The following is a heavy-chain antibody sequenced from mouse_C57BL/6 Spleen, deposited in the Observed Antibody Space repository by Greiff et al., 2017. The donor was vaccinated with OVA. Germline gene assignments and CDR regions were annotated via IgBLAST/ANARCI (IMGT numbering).Heavy chain of an antibody. D-gene: IGHD4-1*01. J-gene: IGHJ4*01. V-gene: IGHV1-26*01. CDR3: ARSGTGTLYYYAMDY. CDR2: INPNNGGT. Sequence: EVQLQQSGPELVKPGASVKISCKASGYTFTDYYMNWVKQSHGKSLEWIGDINPNNGGTSYNQKFKGKATLTVDKSSSTAYMELRSLTSEDSAVYYCARSGTGTLYYYAMDYWGQGTSVTVSS. CDR1: GYTFTDYY.